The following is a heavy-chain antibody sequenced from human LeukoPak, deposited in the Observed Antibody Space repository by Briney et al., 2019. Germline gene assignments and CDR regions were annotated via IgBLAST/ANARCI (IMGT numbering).Heavy chain of an antibody. D-gene: IGHD2-2*01. CDR3: ARYCSSTSCPKFDAFDI. CDR1: GYTFTSYG. J-gene: IGHJ3*02. Sequence: GASVKVSCKASGYTFTSYGISWVRQAPGQGLEWMGWISAYNGNTNYAQKLQGRVTMTTDTSTSTAYMELRSLKSDDTAVYYWARYCSSTSCPKFDAFDIWGQGTMVTVSS. V-gene: IGHV1-18*04. CDR2: ISAYNGNT.